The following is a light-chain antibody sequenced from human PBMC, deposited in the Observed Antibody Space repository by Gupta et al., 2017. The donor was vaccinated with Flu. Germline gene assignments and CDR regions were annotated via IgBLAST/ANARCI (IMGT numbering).Light chain of an antibody. J-gene: IGKJ2*01. V-gene: IGKV3-11*01. CDR3: QQRYNWPT. Sequence: PGERATLFCRASQSVSNYLAWYQQRPGQAPRLLIFDASNRATGIPARFSGSGSGTDFTLTISSLEPEEFAVYFCQQRYNWPTFGQGTKLEIK. CDR2: DAS. CDR1: QSVSNY.